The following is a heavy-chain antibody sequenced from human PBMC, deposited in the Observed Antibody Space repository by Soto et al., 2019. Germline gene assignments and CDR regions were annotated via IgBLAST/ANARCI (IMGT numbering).Heavy chain of an antibody. CDR1: GGSISSYY. J-gene: IGHJ3*02. V-gene: IGHV4-4*07. Sequence: WETLSLTCTVSGGSISSYYWSWIRQPAGKGLEWIGRIYTSGSTNYNPSLKSRVTMSVDTSKNQFSLKLSSVTAADTAVYYCARSLSPLSAFDIWGQGTMVTVSS. CDR2: IYTSGST. CDR3: ARSLSPLSAFDI.